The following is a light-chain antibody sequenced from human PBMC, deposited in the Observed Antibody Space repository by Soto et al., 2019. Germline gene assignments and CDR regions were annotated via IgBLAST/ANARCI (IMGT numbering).Light chain of an antibody. V-gene: IGLV1-40*01. Sequence: QPVLTQPPSVSGAPGQRVTISCTGTSSNIGAGYDVHWYKQIPGTAPRLFIYGNNNRPSGVPDRFSGSKSGTSASLAITGLQADDEAHYYCQSHDSSLSGSVFGGGTKVTVL. CDR3: QSHDSSLSGSV. CDR1: SSNIGAGYD. J-gene: IGLJ3*02. CDR2: GNN.